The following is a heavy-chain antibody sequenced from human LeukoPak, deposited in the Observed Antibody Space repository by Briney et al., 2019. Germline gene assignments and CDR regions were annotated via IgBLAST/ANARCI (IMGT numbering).Heavy chain of an antibody. Sequence: ASVKVSCKASGYTFTSYYMHWVRQAPGQGLEWMGIINPSGGSTSYAQKFQGRVTMTRDTSTSTVYMELSSLRSEDTAVYYCARDATRDGSENWFDLWGQGTLVTVSS. CDR1: GYTFTSYY. CDR2: INPSGGST. D-gene: IGHD5-24*01. J-gene: IGHJ5*02. V-gene: IGHV1-46*01. CDR3: ARDATRDGSENWFDL.